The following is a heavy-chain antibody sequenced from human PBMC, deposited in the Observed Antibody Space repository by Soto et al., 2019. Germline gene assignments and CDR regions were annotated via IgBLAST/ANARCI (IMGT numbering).Heavy chain of an antibody. Sequence: EVQLVESGGGLVQPGGSLRLSCAASGFTFSSYAMHWVRQAPGKGLEYVSGISSNGGSTHYANSVKGRFTISRDNSKNTLYLQMGSLRAEDMAVYYVARQWLDSYYFDYWGQGTLVTVSS. V-gene: IGHV3-64*01. D-gene: IGHD6-19*01. CDR3: ARQWLDSYYFDY. CDR2: ISSNGGST. J-gene: IGHJ4*02. CDR1: GFTFSSYA.